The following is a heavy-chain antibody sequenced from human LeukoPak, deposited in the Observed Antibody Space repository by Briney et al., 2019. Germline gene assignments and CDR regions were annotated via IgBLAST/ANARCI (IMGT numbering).Heavy chain of an antibody. D-gene: IGHD2-2*01. CDR2: IYHSGST. V-gene: IGHV4-38-2*01. J-gene: IGHJ6*03. CDR3: ARVRGYCSSTSCYYYYYMDV. CDR1: GYSISSGYY. Sequence: SETLSLTCAVSGYSISSGYYWGWIRQPPGKGLEWIGSIYHSGSTYYNPSLKSRVTISVDTSKNQFSLKLSSVTAADTAVYYCARVRGYCSSTSCYYYYYMDVWGKGTTVTVSS.